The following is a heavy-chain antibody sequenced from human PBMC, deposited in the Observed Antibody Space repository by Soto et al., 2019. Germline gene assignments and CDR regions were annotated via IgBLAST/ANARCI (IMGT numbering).Heavy chain of an antibody. CDR3: ARLDYGSGYFYYYYMDV. V-gene: IGHV1-18*01. J-gene: IGHJ6*03. CDR2: ISAYNGDT. Sequence: GASVKVSCKASGYTFARYHIGWVRQAPGQGLELMGWISAYNGDTNYAQKFQGRVTMTTDTSTSTAYLELESLRFDDTAVYFCARLDYGSGYFYYYYMDVWGSGTTVTVSS. D-gene: IGHD3-10*01. CDR1: GYTFARYH.